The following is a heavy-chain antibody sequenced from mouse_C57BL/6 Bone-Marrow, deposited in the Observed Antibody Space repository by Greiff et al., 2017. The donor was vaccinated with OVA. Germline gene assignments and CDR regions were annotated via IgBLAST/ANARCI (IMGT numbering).Heavy chain of an antibody. D-gene: IGHD2-1*01. CDR1: GFTFSNYW. J-gene: IGHJ2*01. CDR2: IRLKSDNYAT. CDR3: PIYQGYFDY. Sequence: DVMLVESGGGLVQPGGSMKLSCVASGFTFSNYWMNWVRQSPEKGLEWVAQIRLKSDNYATHYAESVKGRFTISRDDSKSSVYLQMNNLRAEDTGIYYCPIYQGYFDYWGQGTTLTVSS. V-gene: IGHV6-3*01.